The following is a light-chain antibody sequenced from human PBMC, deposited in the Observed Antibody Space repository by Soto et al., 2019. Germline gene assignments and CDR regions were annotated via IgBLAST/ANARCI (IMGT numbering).Light chain of an antibody. CDR1: QDVGHY. J-gene: IGKJ3*01. CDR3: QQRFSWRS. CDR2: DAS. Sequence: MVLAQSPATLSLSPGARATLSCRASQDVGHYLAWYQQRPGQAPRLLIYDASIRATGIPARFSGGGSGTDFTITISSLEPEDFAVYYCQQRFSWRSFGPGTKVDIK. V-gene: IGKV3D-11*01.